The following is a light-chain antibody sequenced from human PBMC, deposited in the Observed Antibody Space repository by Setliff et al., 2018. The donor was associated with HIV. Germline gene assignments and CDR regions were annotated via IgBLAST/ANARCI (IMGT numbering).Light chain of an antibody. J-gene: IGLJ1*01. V-gene: IGLV2-14*03. CDR3: ASYRSPATYV. Sequence: QSALTQPASVSGSPGQSITISCIGTSSDVGGYDFVSWYQQRPDKAPKLIIFDVTERPSGVSHRFSGSKSGKTASLTISGLQTEDEGDYFCASYRSPATYVFGIGTKVTVL. CDR2: DVT. CDR1: SSDVGGYDF.